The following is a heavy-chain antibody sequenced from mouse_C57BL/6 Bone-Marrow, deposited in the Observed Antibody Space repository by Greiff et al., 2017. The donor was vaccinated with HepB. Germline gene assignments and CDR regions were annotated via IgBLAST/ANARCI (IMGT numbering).Heavy chain of an antibody. CDR2: INPYNGGT. CDR3: AEPYAYGIDY. CDR1: VYTFTDYN. D-gene: IGHD2-2*01. Sequence: EVQLQQSGPVLVQPGASVKMSCKASVYTFTDYNMNWVKQSHGKSLEWIGVINPYNGGTSYNQKFKGKATLTVDKSSSTAYMELNSLTSDYSAVYYRAEPYAYGIDYWAQGTTLTVSS. J-gene: IGHJ2*01. V-gene: IGHV1-19*01.